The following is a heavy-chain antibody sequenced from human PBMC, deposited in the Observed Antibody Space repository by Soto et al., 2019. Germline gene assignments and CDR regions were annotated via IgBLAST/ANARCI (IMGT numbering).Heavy chain of an antibody. D-gene: IGHD3-10*01. Sequence: EVQLLESGGGLVQPGGSLRLSCAASGFTFSSYAMSWVRQAPGKGLERVSAISGSGGSTYYADSVKGRFTISRDNSKNTLYLQMNSLRAEDTAVYYCAKDPPNPYYYGDWFDPWGQGTLVTVSS. CDR3: AKDPPNPYYYGDWFDP. CDR2: ISGSGGST. CDR1: GFTFSSYA. J-gene: IGHJ5*02. V-gene: IGHV3-23*01.